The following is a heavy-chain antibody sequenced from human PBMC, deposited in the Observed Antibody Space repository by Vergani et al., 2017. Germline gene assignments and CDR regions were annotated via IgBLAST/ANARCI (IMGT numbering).Heavy chain of an antibody. V-gene: IGHV3-20*01. CDR2: INWNGGST. J-gene: IGHJ6*02. CDR1: RFTFDDYG. Sequence: EVQLVESGGGVVRPGGSLRLSCAASRFTFDDYGMSWVRQAPGKGLEWVSGINWNGGSTGYADSVKGRFTISRDNAKNSLYLQMNSLRAEDTALYHCARGGGSDYYYYGMDVWGQGTTVTVSS. CDR3: ARGGGSDYYYYGMDV. D-gene: IGHD3-10*01.